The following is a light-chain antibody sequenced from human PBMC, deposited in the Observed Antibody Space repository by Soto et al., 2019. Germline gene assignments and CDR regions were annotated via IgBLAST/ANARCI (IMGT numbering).Light chain of an antibody. J-gene: IGLJ2*01. V-gene: IGLV1-51*02. Sequence: QSVLTQPPSMSAALGQKVTIPCSGTSSNIGYHDVSWYQHVPGSAPKLLIAGNDKRPSGIPDRFSGSKSGTSATLAITGLQTGDEADYYCASWDSSLLSGVFGGGTKLTVL. CDR3: ASWDSSLLSGV. CDR2: GND. CDR1: SSNIGYHD.